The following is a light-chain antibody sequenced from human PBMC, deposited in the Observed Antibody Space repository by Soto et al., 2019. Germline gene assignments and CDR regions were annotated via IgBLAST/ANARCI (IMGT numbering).Light chain of an antibody. Sequence: DIQMTQSPSTLFASVGERVTITCRASQSISSWLAWYQQKPGKAPKLLIYQASSLESGVPSRFSGSGSGTEVTLTFSSLQPDDFATYYCQQYYTYPYTFGQGTKLEIK. J-gene: IGKJ2*01. CDR3: QQYYTYPYT. V-gene: IGKV1-5*03. CDR1: QSISSW. CDR2: QAS.